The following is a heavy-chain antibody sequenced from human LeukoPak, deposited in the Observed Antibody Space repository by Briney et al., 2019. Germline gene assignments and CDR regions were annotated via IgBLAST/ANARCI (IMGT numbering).Heavy chain of an antibody. D-gene: IGHD5-18*01. CDR3: TKGDSGYNYGYQYFFDC. J-gene: IGHJ4*02. Sequence: PGGSLRLSCAASGFTFDDYAMHWVRKAPGKGLEWLSLIRGDDSNTYFADSVKGRFTTSRDNSKNSLYLHMNSLRTEDTALYFCTKGDSGYNYGYQYFFDCWGQGTLVTVSS. CDR1: GFTFDDYA. CDR2: IRGDDSNT. V-gene: IGHV3-43*02.